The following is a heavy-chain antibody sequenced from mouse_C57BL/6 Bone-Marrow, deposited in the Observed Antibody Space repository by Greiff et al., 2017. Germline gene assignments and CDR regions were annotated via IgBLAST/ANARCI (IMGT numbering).Heavy chain of an antibody. D-gene: IGHD1-1*01. Sequence: VQLQQPGAELVRPGSSVKLSCKASGYTFTSYWMDWVKQRPGQGLEWIGNIYPSDSETHYNQKFKDKATLTVDKSSSTAYMQLSSLTSEDSAVYYCARSFITTVVATGYWGQGTLVTVSA. CDR1: GYTFTSYW. J-gene: IGHJ3*01. CDR2: IYPSDSET. V-gene: IGHV1-61*01. CDR3: ARSFITTVVATGY.